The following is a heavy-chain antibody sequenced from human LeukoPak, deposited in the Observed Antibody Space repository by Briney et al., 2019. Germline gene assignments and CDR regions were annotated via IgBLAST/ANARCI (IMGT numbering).Heavy chain of an antibody. Sequence: ESGGSLRLSCTASGFTFGDYAMSWFRQAPGKGLEWVGFIRSKAYGGTTEYAASVKGRFTVSRDDSKSIAYLQMNSLKTEDTAVYYCTRAFKSPYCGGDCYSVHFDYWGQGTLVTVSS. V-gene: IGHV3-49*03. J-gene: IGHJ4*02. CDR3: TRAFKSPYCGGDCYSVHFDY. D-gene: IGHD2-21*02. CDR1: GFTFGDYA. CDR2: IRSKAYGGTT.